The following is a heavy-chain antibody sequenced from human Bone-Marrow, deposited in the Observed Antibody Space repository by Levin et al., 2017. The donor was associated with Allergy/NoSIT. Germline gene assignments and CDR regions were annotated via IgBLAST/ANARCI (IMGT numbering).Heavy chain of an antibody. V-gene: IGHV3-23*05. D-gene: IGHD6-19*01. J-gene: IGHJ4*02. Sequence: RGESLKISCSSSGFRMSSFAMSWVRQAPGKGLEWVSSFSNINKAYYADSVVGRFTISRDSSRNILYLQMNNLRGEDTAMYYCAKDHPSSGWPTFESWGQGTLVTVSS. CDR1: GFRMSSFA. CDR3: AKDHPSSGWPTFES. CDR2: FSNINKA.